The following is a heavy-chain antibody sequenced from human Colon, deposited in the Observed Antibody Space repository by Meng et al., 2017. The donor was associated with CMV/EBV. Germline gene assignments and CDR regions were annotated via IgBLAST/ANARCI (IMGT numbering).Heavy chain of an antibody. CDR1: GFTFSSYA. CDR2: ISGSGDNT. D-gene: IGHD3-10*01. V-gene: IGHV3-23*01. CDR3: AKRVNDSGFFFDY. J-gene: IGHJ4*02. Sequence: GESLKISCTASGFTFSSYAMSWVRQAPGKGLEWVSGISGSGDNTYYADSVRGRFTISRDNSKNTVFLQMNTLRAEDTAVCYCAKRVNDSGFFFDYWGQGTLVTVSS.